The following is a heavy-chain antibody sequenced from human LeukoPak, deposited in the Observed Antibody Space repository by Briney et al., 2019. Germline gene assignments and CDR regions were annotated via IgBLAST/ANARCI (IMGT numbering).Heavy chain of an antibody. J-gene: IGHJ5*02. CDR1: GFTFSSYS. D-gene: IGHD3-10*01. Sequence: PGGSLRFSCAASGFTFSSYSMNWVRQAPGKGLEWVSYISSSSSTIYYADSVKGRFTISRDNAKNSLYLQMNSLRAEDTAVYYCARDLRRDTSGKWGGSGFDPWGQGTLVTVSS. CDR2: ISSSSSTI. V-gene: IGHV3-48*01. CDR3: ARDLRRDTSGKWGGSGFDP.